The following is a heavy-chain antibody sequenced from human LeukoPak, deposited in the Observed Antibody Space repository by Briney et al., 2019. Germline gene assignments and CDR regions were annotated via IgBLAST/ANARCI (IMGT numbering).Heavy chain of an antibody. V-gene: IGHV1-69*01. CDR3: ARLPPDYSRPRDY. J-gene: IGHJ4*02. CDR1: GGTFSSYA. CDR2: IIPIFGTA. D-gene: IGHD4-11*01. Sequence: SVKVSCKASGGTFSSYAISWVRQAPGQGHEWMGGIIPIFGTANYAQKFQGRVTITADESTSTAYMELSSLRSEDTAVYYCARLPPDYSRPRDYWGQGTLVTVSS.